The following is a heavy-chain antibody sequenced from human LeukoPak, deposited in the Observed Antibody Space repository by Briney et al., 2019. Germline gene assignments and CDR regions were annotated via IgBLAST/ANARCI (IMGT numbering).Heavy chain of an antibody. V-gene: IGHV1-69*13. J-gene: IGHJ4*02. D-gene: IGHD6-13*01. CDR1: GGTFSSYA. CDR2: IIPIFGTA. Sequence: SVKVSCKAPGGTFSSYAISWVRQAPGQGLEWMGGIIPIFGTANYAQKFQGRVTITADESTSTAYMELSSLRSEDTAVYYCARGPYSSSWPPLDYWGQGTLVTVSS. CDR3: ARGPYSSSWPPLDY.